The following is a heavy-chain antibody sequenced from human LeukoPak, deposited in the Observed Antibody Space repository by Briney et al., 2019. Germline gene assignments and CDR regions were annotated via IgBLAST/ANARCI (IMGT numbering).Heavy chain of an antibody. Sequence: KTSETLSLTCTVSGYSISSGYYWGWIRQPPGKGLEWIWSIYHSGSTYYNPSLKSRVTISVDTSKNQFSLKLSSVTAADTAVYYCARDGNYYDSSGYVDYWGQGTLVTVSS. CDR2: IYHSGST. D-gene: IGHD3-22*01. V-gene: IGHV4-38-2*02. CDR1: GYSISSGYY. J-gene: IGHJ4*02. CDR3: ARDGNYYDSSGYVDY.